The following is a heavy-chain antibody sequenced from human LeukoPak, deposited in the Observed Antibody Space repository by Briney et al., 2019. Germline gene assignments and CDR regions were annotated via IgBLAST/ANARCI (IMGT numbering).Heavy chain of an antibody. CDR2: IGSGGRNI. CDR3: ARRIPSSGYSSFDY. Sequence: GGSLRLSCAASGFPFSSYAMTWVRQAPGEGLEWVSYIGSGGRNIDYADSVKGRFTISRDNAKNSLYLQMNSLRADDTAVYYCARRIPSSGYSSFDYWGQGTLVTVSS. J-gene: IGHJ4*02. CDR1: GFPFSSYA. D-gene: IGHD5-12*01. V-gene: IGHV3-48*03.